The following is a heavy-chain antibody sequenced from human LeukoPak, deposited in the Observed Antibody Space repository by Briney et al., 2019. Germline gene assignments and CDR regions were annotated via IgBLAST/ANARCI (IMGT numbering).Heavy chain of an antibody. CDR3: ARVGDLYYYDSSGYP. J-gene: IGHJ4*02. CDR2: ISSSGSTI. Sequence: MTGGSLRLSCAASGFTFSDYYMSWIRQAPGKGLEWVSYISSSGSTIYYADSVKGRFTISRDNAKNSLYLQMNSLRAEDTAVYYCARVGDLYYYDSSGYPWGQGTLVTVSS. D-gene: IGHD3-22*01. V-gene: IGHV3-11*01. CDR1: GFTFSDYY.